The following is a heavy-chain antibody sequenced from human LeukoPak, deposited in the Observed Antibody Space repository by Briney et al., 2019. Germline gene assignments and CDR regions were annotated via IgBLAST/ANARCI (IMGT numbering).Heavy chain of an antibody. J-gene: IGHJ4*02. D-gene: IGHD6-19*01. Sequence: PSETLALTCTVSGGSIRSYYWNWIRQPPGKGLEWIGYIYYSGSINYNPSLKTRVTISLDTSKNQFSLKLSSVTAADTAVYYCARSVADDRLFDYWGQGTLVTVSS. V-gene: IGHV4-59*01. CDR3: ARSVADDRLFDY. CDR1: GGSIRSYY. CDR2: IYYSGSI.